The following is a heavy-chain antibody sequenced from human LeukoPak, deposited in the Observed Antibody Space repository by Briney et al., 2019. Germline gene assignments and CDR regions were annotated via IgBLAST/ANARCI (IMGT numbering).Heavy chain of an antibody. Sequence: ASVKVSCKTSGYTFTSYGISWVRQAPGQGPEWVGWISPYNGNTKYARKFQDRVTMTTDTSTSTAYMELRSLRFDDTAVYYCARDQSVRLLQTSSTYFKHVFAIWGQGSMVTVSS. J-gene: IGHJ3*02. CDR3: ARDQSVRLLQTSSTYFKHVFAI. D-gene: IGHD6-13*01. V-gene: IGHV1-18*01. CDR1: GYTFTSYG. CDR2: ISPYNGNT.